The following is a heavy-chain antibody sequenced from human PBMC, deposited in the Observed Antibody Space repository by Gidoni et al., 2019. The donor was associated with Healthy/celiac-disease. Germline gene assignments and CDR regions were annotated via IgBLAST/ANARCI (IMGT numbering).Heavy chain of an antibody. V-gene: IGHV4-34*01. CDR3: ARGEAALRCIDY. J-gene: IGHJ4*02. CDR1: GGSFSGYY. Sequence: QVQLQQWGAGLLKPSETLSLTCAVYGGSFSGYYWSWIRQPPGKGLEWIGEINHSGSTNYNPSLKSRVTISVDTSKNQFSLKLSSVTAADTAVYYCARGEAALRCIDYWGQGTLVTVSS. D-gene: IGHD2-15*01. CDR2: INHSGST.